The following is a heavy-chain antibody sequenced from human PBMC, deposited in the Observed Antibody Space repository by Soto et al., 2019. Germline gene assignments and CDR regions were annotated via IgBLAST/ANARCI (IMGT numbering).Heavy chain of an antibody. Sequence: ASVKVSCKASGFTFTSSAVQWVRQARGQRLEWIGWIVVGSGNTNYAQKFQERVTITRDMSTSTAYMELSSLRSEDTAVYYCAVTPGYSSSTYYYYGMDVWGQGTTVTVSS. J-gene: IGHJ6*02. CDR3: AVTPGYSSSTYYYYGMDV. CDR1: GFTFTSSA. D-gene: IGHD6-13*01. CDR2: IVVGSGNT. V-gene: IGHV1-58*01.